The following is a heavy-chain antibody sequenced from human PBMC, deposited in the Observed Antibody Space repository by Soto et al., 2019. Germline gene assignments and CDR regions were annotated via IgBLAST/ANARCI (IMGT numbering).Heavy chain of an antibody. CDR3: GTSGTGAECFHH. J-gene: IGHJ1*01. V-gene: IGHV3-30*03. CDR2: ISYDGSNK. CDR1: GFTFSTYV. D-gene: IGHD1-26*01. Sequence: GGSLRLSCAASGFTFSTYVMHWVRQAPGKGLEWVAVISYDGSNKYYADSVKGRFTISRDNSKNTLYLQMNSLRAEDTAVYYCGTSGTGAECFHHWGQGTLVTVSS.